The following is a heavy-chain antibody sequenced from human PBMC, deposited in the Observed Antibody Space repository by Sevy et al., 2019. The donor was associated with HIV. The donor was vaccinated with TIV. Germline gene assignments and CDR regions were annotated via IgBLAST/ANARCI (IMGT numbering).Heavy chain of an antibody. CDR3: ARDVSYDFWSGYFYYYYYYGMDV. Sequence: ASVKVSCKASGYTFTSYYMHWVRQAPGQGLEWMGIINPSGGNTSYAQKFQGRVTMTRDTSTSTVYMELSSLRSEDTAVYYCARDVSYDFWSGYFYYYYYYGMDVWGQGTTVTVSS. V-gene: IGHV1-46*01. CDR2: INPSGGNT. CDR1: GYTFTSYY. J-gene: IGHJ6*02. D-gene: IGHD3-3*01.